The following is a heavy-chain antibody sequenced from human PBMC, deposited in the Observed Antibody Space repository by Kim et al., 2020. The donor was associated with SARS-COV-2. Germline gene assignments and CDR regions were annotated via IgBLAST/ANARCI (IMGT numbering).Heavy chain of an antibody. CDR1: GYTFTSYG. CDR3: AREVSCDILTGYCRWAGGYYFDY. Sequence: ASVKVSCKASGYTFTSYGISWVRQAPGQGLEWMGWISAYNGNTNYAQKLQGRVTMTTDTSTSTAYMELRSLRSDDTAVYYCAREVSCDILTGYCRWAGGYYFDYWGQGTLVTVSS. J-gene: IGHJ4*02. D-gene: IGHD3-9*01. CDR2: ISAYNGNT. V-gene: IGHV1-18*04.